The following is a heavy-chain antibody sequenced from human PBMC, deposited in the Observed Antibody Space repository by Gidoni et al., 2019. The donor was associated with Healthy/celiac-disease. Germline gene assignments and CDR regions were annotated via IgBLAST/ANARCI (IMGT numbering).Heavy chain of an antibody. CDR3: ARHVTTMVRGVIITFPDY. D-gene: IGHD3-10*01. J-gene: IGHJ4*02. CDR1: GYSFTSYW. CDR2: IYPGDSDT. V-gene: IGHV5-51*01. Sequence: EVQLVQSGAEVKKPGESLKISCKGSGYSFTSYWNGWVRQMPGKGLEWMGIIYPGDSDTRYSPSFQGQVTISADKSISTAYLQWSSLKASDTAMYYCARHVTTMVRGVIITFPDYWGQGTLVTVSS.